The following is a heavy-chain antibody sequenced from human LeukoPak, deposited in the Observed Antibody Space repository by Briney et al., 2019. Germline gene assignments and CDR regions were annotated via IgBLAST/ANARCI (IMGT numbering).Heavy chain of an antibody. CDR1: GGSFSGYY. D-gene: IGHD4-17*01. CDR3: ARVDYGDYLSLDY. V-gene: IGHV4-34*11. J-gene: IGHJ4*02. CDR2: IYYSGAT. Sequence: SETLSLTCAVYGGSFSGYYWTWIRQPPGKGLEWVGYIYYSGATNYTPSLKSRATISVDTSKNQFSLKLSSVTAADTAVYFCARVDYGDYLSLDYWGQGTLVTVSS.